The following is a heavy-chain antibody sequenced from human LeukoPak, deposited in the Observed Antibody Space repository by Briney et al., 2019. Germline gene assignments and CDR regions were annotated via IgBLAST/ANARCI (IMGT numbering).Heavy chain of an antibody. V-gene: IGHV3-53*01. CDR3: TRVGYIDEGIDY. J-gene: IGHJ4*02. CDR1: GFTVSSTY. Sequence: GGSLRLSCAASGFTVSSTYMSWVRQTPGKGLEWVSVIYSDGKVYYIDSVKGRFTISRDNAKNSLYLQMNSLRAEDTAIYYCTRVGYIDEGIDYWGQGTLVTVSS. CDR2: IYSDGKV. D-gene: IGHD5-24*01.